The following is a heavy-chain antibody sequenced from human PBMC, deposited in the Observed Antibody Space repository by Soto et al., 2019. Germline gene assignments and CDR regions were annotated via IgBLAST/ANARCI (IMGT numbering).Heavy chain of an antibody. CDR1: GGTFSSYA. V-gene: IGHV1-69*13. D-gene: IGHD1-26*01. J-gene: IGHJ5*02. CDR2: IIPIFGTA. Sequence: GASLKVSCKASGGTFSSYAISWVRQAPGQGLEWMGGIIPIFGTANYAQKFQGRVTITADESTSTAYMELSSLRSEDTAVYYCARLIAGATLVNWFDPWGQGTLVTVSS. CDR3: ARLIAGATLVNWFDP.